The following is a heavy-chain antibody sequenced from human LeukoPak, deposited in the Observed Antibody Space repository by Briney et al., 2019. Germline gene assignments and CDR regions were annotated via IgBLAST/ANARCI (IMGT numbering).Heavy chain of an antibody. V-gene: IGHV1-46*01. Sequence: ASVKVSCKASGYTFTSYYMHRVRQAPGQGLEWMGMINPSGGSTSYAQKFQGRVTMTWDTSTSTVYMELSSLRSEDTAVYYCARWWDDGSGYSYYYGMDVWGQGTTVTVSS. J-gene: IGHJ6*02. CDR3: ARWWDDGSGYSYYYGMDV. CDR1: GYTFTSYY. CDR2: INPSGGST. D-gene: IGHD3-22*01.